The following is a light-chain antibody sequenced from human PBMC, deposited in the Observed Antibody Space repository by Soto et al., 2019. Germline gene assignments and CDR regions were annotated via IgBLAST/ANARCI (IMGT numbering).Light chain of an antibody. V-gene: IGKV1-12*01. CDR1: QGVSNW. CDR2: AAS. J-gene: IGKJ2*01. Sequence: DIQMTQSPSSASASVGDRVTITCRASQGVSNWLAWYQQKPGKAPKLLIYAASTLRSGVPSRFRGSGSGTDFTFTISSLQPEDFATYYCQQANSFPYTFGQGTKLEIK. CDR3: QQANSFPYT.